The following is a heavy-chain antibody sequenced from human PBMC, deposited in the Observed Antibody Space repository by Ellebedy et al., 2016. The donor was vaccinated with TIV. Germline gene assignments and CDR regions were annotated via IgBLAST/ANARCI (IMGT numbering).Heavy chain of an antibody. CDR3: AKYRQRNYYGVDV. J-gene: IGHJ6*02. Sequence: PGGSLRLSCAASGFTFSSYAMIWVRQAPGKGLEWVSTITGSGGSTYYADSVKGRFTISRDTSKNTLYLQMNSLGADDTALYYCAKYRQRNYYGVDVWGQGTTVTVSS. D-gene: IGHD3-16*02. V-gene: IGHV3-23*01. CDR2: ITGSGGST. CDR1: GFTFSSYA.